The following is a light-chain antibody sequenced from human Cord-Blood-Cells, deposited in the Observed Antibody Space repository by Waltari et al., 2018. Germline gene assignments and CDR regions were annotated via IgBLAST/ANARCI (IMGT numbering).Light chain of an antibody. CDR1: SSDVGGYNY. J-gene: IGLJ1*01. CDR2: EVS. CDR3: SSYTSSSTDV. V-gene: IGLV2-14*01. Sequence: QSALTQPASVSGSPGQSITISCPGTSSDVGGYNYVSWYKQHPGKAPKLMIYEVSNRPSRVSNRFAGSKSGNTASLTISGLQAENEAAYYCSSYTSSSTDVFGTGTKVTVL.